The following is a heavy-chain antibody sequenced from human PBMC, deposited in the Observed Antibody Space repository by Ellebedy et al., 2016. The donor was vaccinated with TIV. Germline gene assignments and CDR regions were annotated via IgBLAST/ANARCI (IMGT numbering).Heavy chain of an antibody. Sequence: GESLKISCAASGFTFSSYAMHWVRQAPGKGLEWVAVISYDGSNKYYADSVKGRFTISRDNSKNTLYLQMNSLRAEDTAVYYCARDLATYYYGSGSYYNPVYWGQGTLVTVSS. CDR1: GFTFSSYA. V-gene: IGHV3-30*01. CDR2: ISYDGSNK. J-gene: IGHJ4*02. CDR3: ARDLATYYYGSGSYYNPVY. D-gene: IGHD3-10*01.